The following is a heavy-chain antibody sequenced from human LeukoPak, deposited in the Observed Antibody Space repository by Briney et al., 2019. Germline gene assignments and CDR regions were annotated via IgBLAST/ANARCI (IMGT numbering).Heavy chain of an antibody. V-gene: IGHV3-21*01. D-gene: IGHD3-3*01. CDR1: GFTFSSYS. J-gene: IGHJ6*02. Sequence: KAGGSLRLSCAASGFTFSSYSMNWVRQAPGKGLEWVSSISSSSSYIYYADSVKGRFTISRDNAKNSLYLQMNSLRAEDTAVYYCAKDFGADYYYYYGMDVWGQGTTVTVSS. CDR3: AKDFGADYYYYYGMDV. CDR2: ISSSSSYI.